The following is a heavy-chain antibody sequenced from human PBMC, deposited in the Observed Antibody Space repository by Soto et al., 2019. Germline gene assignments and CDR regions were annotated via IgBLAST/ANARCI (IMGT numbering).Heavy chain of an antibody. V-gene: IGHV3-30-3*01. CDR1: GFTFSSYA. D-gene: IGHD5-12*01. Sequence: GGSLRLSCAASGFTFSSYAMHWVRQAPGKGLEWVAVISYDGSNKYYADSVKGRFTISRDNSKNTLYLQMNSLRAEDTAVYYCARDVDSGYDSYYYYYYGMDVWGQGTTVTVSS. CDR2: ISYDGSNK. CDR3: ARDVDSGYDSYYYYYYGMDV. J-gene: IGHJ6*02.